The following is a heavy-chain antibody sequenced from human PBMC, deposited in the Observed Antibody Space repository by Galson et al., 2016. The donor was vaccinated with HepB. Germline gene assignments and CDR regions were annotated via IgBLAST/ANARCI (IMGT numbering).Heavy chain of an antibody. V-gene: IGHV3-7*01. CDR1: GFTFSSYW. J-gene: IGHJ3*02. Sequence: SLRLSCAASGFTFSSYWMSWVRQAPGKGLEWVANVKQDGSEKYYVDSVEGRFTISRDNTKNSLYLQMNSLRAEDTAVYYCTRGGSTVHGDHDASDIWGQGTTVLVSS. D-gene: IGHD4-17*01. CDR2: VKQDGSEK. CDR3: TRGGSTVHGDHDASDI.